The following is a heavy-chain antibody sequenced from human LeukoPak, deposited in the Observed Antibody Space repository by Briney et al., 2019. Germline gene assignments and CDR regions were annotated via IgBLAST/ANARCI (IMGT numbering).Heavy chain of an antibody. J-gene: IGHJ4*02. Sequence: SETHSLTCAVSGYSISRGYSWDWIRQSPGKGLEWIGNIYSSGSTYYNPSLTSRATLSVDTSKNQFSLSLNSVTAADTAVYYCARRNSLFRYFDCWGQGTLVTVSS. CDR3: ARRNSLFRYFDC. D-gene: IGHD4-23*01. CDR2: IYSSGST. CDR1: GYSISRGYS. V-gene: IGHV4-38-2*01.